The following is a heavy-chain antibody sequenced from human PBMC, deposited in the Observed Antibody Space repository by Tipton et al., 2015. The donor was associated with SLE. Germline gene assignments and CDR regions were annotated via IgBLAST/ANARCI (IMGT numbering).Heavy chain of an antibody. CDR1: GGSISSYY. CDR3: ARWGYYGMDV. Sequence: TLSLTCTVSGGSISSYYWSWIRQPPGKGLEWIGEINHSGSTNYNPSLKSRVTISVDTSKNQFSLKLSSVTAADTAVYYCARWGYYGMDVWGQGTTVPVSS. D-gene: IGHD3-16*01. J-gene: IGHJ6*02. CDR2: INHSGST. V-gene: IGHV4-34*01.